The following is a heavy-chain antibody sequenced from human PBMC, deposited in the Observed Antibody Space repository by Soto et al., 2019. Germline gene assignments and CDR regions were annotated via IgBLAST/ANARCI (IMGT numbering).Heavy chain of an antibody. J-gene: IGHJ5*02. CDR3: ARRAVVVVPAATLGWFDP. V-gene: IGHV4-34*01. D-gene: IGHD2-2*01. CDR1: GGSFSGYY. Sequence: QVQLQQWGAGLLKPSETLSLTCAVYGGSFSGYYWSWIRQPPGKGLEWIGEINHSGSTNYNPSLKSRVTISVDTSKNQFSLKLSSVTAADTAVYYCARRAVVVVPAATLGWFDPWGQGTLVTVSS. CDR2: INHSGST.